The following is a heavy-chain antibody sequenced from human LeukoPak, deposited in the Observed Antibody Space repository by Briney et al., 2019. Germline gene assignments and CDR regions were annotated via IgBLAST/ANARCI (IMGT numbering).Heavy chain of an antibody. Sequence: GGSLGLSCSTSGFTFDNYGMSWVRQAPGKGLEWVAGITWSGDRTGYADSVNGRFTISRDNAKDFLYLQMNSLRAEDTALYYCARDYYYDSRGYWQYYYDYWGQGTLVTVSS. CDR1: GFTFDNYG. V-gene: IGHV3-20*04. D-gene: IGHD3-22*01. CDR2: ITWSGDRT. J-gene: IGHJ4*02. CDR3: ARDYYYDSRGYWQYYYDY.